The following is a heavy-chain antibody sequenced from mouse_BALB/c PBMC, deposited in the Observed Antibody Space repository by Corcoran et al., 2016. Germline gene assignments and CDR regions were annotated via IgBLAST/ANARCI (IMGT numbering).Heavy chain of an antibody. D-gene: IGHD2-14*01. CDR2: ILPGSGST. Sequence: QVQLQQSGAELMKPGASVKISCKATGYTFSSYWIEWVKQRPGHGLEWIGEILPGSGSTNYNEKFKGKATFTADTSSNTAYMQLSSLTSEDSAVYYCARERTYDRSRPFAYWGQGTLVTVSA. V-gene: IGHV1-9*01. J-gene: IGHJ3*01. CDR3: ARERTYDRSRPFAY. CDR1: GYTFSSYW.